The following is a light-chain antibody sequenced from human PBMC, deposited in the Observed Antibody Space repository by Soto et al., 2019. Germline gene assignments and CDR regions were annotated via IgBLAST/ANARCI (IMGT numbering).Light chain of an antibody. CDR1: NIGSKA. V-gene: IGLV3-12*02. J-gene: IGLJ1*01. Sequence: SYDLTQPHAVSLATAQMPRITCGRNNIGSKAVQLYQQTPGQDPVLVIYSASNRHSRIPEPFSGSNPGNTATLTIRRIAARDEADYYCQVSDSTSDHPNDVFGSGTTVTV. CDR2: SAS. CDR3: QVSDSTSDHPNDV.